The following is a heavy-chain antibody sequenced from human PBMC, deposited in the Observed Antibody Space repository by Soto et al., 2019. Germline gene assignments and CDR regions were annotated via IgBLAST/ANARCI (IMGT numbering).Heavy chain of an antibody. D-gene: IGHD6-19*01. CDR2: ISYDGSNK. CDR3: AKDASRTSGWYYFDY. Sequence: GGSLRLSCAASGFTFSSYAMHWVRQAPGKGLEWVAVISYDGSNKYYADSVKGRFTISRDNSKKMLYLQMNSLRAEDTAVYYCAKDASRTSGWYYFDYWGQGALVTVSS. CDR1: GFTFSSYA. J-gene: IGHJ4*02. V-gene: IGHV3-30-3*02.